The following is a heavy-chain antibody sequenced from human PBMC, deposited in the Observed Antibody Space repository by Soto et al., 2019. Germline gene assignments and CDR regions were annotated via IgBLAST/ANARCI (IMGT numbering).Heavy chain of an antibody. Sequence: PSETLSLTCAVSGDSVTSNVWWSWGRQPPGRGVEWIGEAYHNGLTDYNPSLKSRVTMSVDTSKNEFSLKLTSLTAADTAIYYCARDAAVPGESDRFDYWGQGTLVTVSS. CDR2: AYHNGLT. CDR1: GDSVTSNVW. CDR3: ARDAAVPGESDRFDY. D-gene: IGHD6-19*01. V-gene: IGHV4-4*02. J-gene: IGHJ4*02.